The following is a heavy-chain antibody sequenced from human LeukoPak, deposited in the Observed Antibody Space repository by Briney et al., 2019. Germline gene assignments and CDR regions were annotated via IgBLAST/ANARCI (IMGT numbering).Heavy chain of an antibody. CDR3: ARSNYGGNSGDAFDI. J-gene: IGHJ3*02. CDR2: IWYDGSNK. CDR1: GFTFSSYA. D-gene: IGHD4-23*01. V-gene: IGHV3-33*08. Sequence: GGSLRLSCAASGFTFSSYAMHWVRQAPGKGLEWVAVIWYDGSNKYYADSVKGRFTISRDNSKNTLYLQMNSLRAEDTAVYYCARSNYGGNSGDAFDIWGQGTMVTVSS.